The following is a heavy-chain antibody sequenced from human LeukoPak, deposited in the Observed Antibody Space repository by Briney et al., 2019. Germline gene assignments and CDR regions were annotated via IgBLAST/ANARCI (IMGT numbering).Heavy chain of an antibody. CDR3: ARHNGSRRPKGYYYGMDV. CDR2: IYYSGST. J-gene: IGHJ6*02. V-gene: IGHV4-61*08. Sequence: SETLSLTCTVSGGSISSGGYYWSWIRQPPGKGLEWIGYIYYSGSTNYNPSLKSRVTISVDTSKNQFSLKLSSVTAADTAVYYCARHNGSRRPKGYYYGMDVWGQGTTVTVSS. D-gene: IGHD6-13*01. CDR1: GGSISSGGYY.